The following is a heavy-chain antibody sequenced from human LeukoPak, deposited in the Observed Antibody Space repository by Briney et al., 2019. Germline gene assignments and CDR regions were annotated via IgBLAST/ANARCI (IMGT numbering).Heavy chain of an antibody. V-gene: IGHV3-23*01. D-gene: IGHD2-2*01. CDR3: AILDFVVVPAALHN. J-gene: IGHJ4*02. CDR1: GFTFSSYA. Sequence: RPGGSLRLSCAASGFTFSSYAMSWVRQAPGKGLEWVSAISGSGGSTYYADSVKGRFTISRDNSMNTLYLQMNSLRAEDTAVYYCAILDFVVVPAALHNWGQGTLVTVSS. CDR2: ISGSGGST.